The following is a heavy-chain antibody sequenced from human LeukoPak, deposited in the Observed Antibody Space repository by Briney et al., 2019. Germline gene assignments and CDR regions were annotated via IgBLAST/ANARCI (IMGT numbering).Heavy chain of an antibody. CDR2: ISSSGSTI. Sequence: GGSLRLSCAASGFTFSSYSMNWVRQAPGKGLEWVSYISSSGSTIYYADSVKGRFTISRDNAKNSLYLQMNSLRAEDTAVYYCARVGSGYYYMDVWGKGTTVTVSS. D-gene: IGHD1-26*01. CDR3: ARVGSGYYYMDV. CDR1: GFTFSSYS. J-gene: IGHJ6*03. V-gene: IGHV3-48*04.